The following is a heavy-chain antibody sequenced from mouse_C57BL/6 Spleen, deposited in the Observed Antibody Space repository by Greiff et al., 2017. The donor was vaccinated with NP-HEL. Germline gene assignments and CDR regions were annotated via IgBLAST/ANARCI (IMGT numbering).Heavy chain of an antibody. J-gene: IGHJ4*01. V-gene: IGHV1-64*01. CDR1: GYTFTSYW. D-gene: IGHD1-1*01. CDR2: IHPNSGST. CDR3: ARRAYYYGSSYYAMDY. Sequence: QVQLQQPGAELVKPGASVKLSCKASGYTFTSYWMHWVKQRPGQGLEWIGMIHPNSGSTNYNEKFKSKATLTVDKSSSTAYMQLSSLTSEDSAVYDCARRAYYYGSSYYAMDYWGQGTSVTVSS.